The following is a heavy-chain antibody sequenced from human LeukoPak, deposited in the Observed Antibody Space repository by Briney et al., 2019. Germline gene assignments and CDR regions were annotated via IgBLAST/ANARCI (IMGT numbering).Heavy chain of an antibody. CDR3: ASTPGYSGYGGAFDY. CDR1: GGTLSSYA. J-gene: IGHJ4*02. CDR2: IIPIFGTA. Sequence: SVKVSCKASGGTLSSYAISWVRQAPGQGLEWMGGIIPIFGTANYAQKFQGRVTITADESTSTAYMELSSLRSEDTAVYYCASTPGYSGYGGAFDYWGQGTLVTVSS. V-gene: IGHV1-69*13. D-gene: IGHD5-12*01.